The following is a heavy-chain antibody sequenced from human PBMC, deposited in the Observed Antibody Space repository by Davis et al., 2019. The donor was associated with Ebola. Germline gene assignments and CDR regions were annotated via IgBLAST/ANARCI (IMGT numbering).Heavy chain of an antibody. J-gene: IGHJ4*02. Sequence: GGSLRLSCAASGFTFSSYAMSWVRQAPGKGLEWVSVISDSGGSTYYADSVKGRFTISRDNSKNTLYLQMNSLRAEDTAVYYCARAPSGYSSSFDYWGQGTLVTVSS. V-gene: IGHV3-23*01. CDR2: ISDSGGST. CDR1: GFTFSSYA. CDR3: ARAPSGYSSSFDY. D-gene: IGHD6-13*01.